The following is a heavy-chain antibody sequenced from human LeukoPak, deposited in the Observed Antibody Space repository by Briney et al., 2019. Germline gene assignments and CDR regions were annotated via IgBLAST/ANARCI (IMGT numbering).Heavy chain of an antibody. D-gene: IGHD2-15*01. CDR3: ASCSGGSCYGDGGIDY. CDR1: GGSISSSSYY. Sequence: SETLSLTCTVSGGSISSSSYYWGWIRQPPGKGLEWIGSIYCSGSTYYNPSLKSRVTISVDTSKNQFSLKLSSVTAADTAVYYCASCSGGSCYGDGGIDYWGQGTLVTVSS. V-gene: IGHV4-39*01. J-gene: IGHJ4*02. CDR2: IYCSGST.